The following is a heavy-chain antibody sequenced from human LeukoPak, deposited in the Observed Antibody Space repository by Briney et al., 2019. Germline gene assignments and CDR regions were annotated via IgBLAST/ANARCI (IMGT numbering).Heavy chain of an antibody. CDR1: GFTFSSYS. D-gene: IGHD3-10*01. CDR3: ARGYGSGSHGDY. Sequence: AGGSLRLSCAASGFTFSSYSTNWVRQAPGKGLEWVSSISSSSSYIYYADSVKGRFTISRDNAKSSLYLQMNSLRAEDTAVYYCARGYGSGSHGDYWGQGTLVTVSS. V-gene: IGHV3-21*01. J-gene: IGHJ4*02. CDR2: ISSSSSYI.